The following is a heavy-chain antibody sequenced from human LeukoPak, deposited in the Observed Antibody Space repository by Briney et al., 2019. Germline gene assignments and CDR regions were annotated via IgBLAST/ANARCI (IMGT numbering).Heavy chain of an antibody. J-gene: IGHJ4*02. V-gene: IGHV3-23*01. Sequence: AGGSLRLSCAASGFTFSSYAMSWVRQAPGKGLEWVSAISGSGGSTYYADSVKGRFTISRDNSKNTLYLQMNSLRAEDTAVYYCAKVGYYDSSGYYYVFDYWGQGTLVTVSS. CDR1: GFTFSSYA. D-gene: IGHD3-22*01. CDR3: AKVGYYDSSGYYYVFDY. CDR2: ISGSGGST.